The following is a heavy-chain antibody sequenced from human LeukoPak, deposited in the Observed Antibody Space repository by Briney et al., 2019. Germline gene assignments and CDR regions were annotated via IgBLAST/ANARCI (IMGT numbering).Heavy chain of an antibody. Sequence: ASVKVSCKASGYTFTGYYMHWVRQAPGQGLEWMGWINPNSGGTNYAQKFQGRVTMTTDTSTSTAYMELRSLRSDDTAVYYCARELGYYDILTGYYLRDTAFDIWGQGTMVTVSS. CDR2: INPNSGGT. J-gene: IGHJ3*02. D-gene: IGHD3-9*01. CDR1: GYTFTGYY. CDR3: ARELGYYDILTGYYLRDTAFDI. V-gene: IGHV1-2*02.